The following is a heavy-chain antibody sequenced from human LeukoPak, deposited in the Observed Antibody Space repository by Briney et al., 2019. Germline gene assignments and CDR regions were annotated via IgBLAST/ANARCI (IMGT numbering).Heavy chain of an antibody. CDR3: ARVRYARFDP. V-gene: IGHV4-31*03. J-gene: IGHJ5*02. Sequence: SETLSLTCTVSGGSISSGGYYWSWIRQHPGKGLEWIGYIYYSGSTYYNPSLKSRVTISVDTSKYQFSLKLSSVTAADTAVYYCARVRYARFDPWGQGTLVTVSS. CDR2: IYYSGST. CDR1: GGSISSGGYY. D-gene: IGHD2-2*01.